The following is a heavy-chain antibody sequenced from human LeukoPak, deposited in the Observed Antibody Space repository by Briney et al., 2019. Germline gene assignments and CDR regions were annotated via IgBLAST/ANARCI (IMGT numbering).Heavy chain of an antibody. CDR2: IYSGGST. Sequence: GGSLRLSCAASGLTVGSNFLSWVRQAPGKGLEWVSVIYSGGSTYYTDSVKGRFTISRDISKNTLYLQMNSLRAEDTAVYYCAREILPSYAFDIWGQGTLVTVSS. J-gene: IGHJ3*02. D-gene: IGHD2/OR15-2a*01. V-gene: IGHV3-66*01. CDR3: AREILPSYAFDI. CDR1: GLTVGSNF.